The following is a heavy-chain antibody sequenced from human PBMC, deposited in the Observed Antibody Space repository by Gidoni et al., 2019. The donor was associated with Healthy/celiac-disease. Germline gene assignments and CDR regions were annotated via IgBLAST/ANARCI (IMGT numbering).Heavy chain of an antibody. V-gene: IGHV4-38-2*02. CDR2: IYHSGST. CDR3: AREQEMATIRDFDY. Sequence: QVQLQESGPGLVKPSETLSLTCAVSGYSIRSGYYWGWIRQPPGKGLEWIGSIYHSGSTYYNPSLKSRVTISVDTSKNQFSLKLSSVTAADTAVYYCAREQEMATIRDFDYWGQGTLVTVSS. CDR1: GYSIRSGYY. J-gene: IGHJ4*02. D-gene: IGHD5-12*01.